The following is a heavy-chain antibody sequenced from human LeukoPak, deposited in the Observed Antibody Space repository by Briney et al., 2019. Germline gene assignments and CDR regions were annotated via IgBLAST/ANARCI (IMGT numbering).Heavy chain of an antibody. CDR1: GYTFTSYG. V-gene: IGHV1-18*03. Sequence: ASVKVSCKASGYTFTSYGISWGRQAPGQGLEWMGWISAYNGNTNYAQKLQGRGTMTADTSTRTAYMEQRTARADDMATYYCARDPDSVVVDTSYNWFDPWGQGTLVTVSS. CDR3: ARDPDSVVVDTSYNWFDP. CDR2: ISAYNGNT. J-gene: IGHJ5*02. D-gene: IGHD2-2*01.